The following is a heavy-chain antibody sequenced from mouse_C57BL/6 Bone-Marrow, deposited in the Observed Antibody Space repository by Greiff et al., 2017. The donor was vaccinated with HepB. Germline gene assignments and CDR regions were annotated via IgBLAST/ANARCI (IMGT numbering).Heavy chain of an antibody. CDR3: GRAYSKKYYAMDY. Sequence: EVKLVESGGGLVQPGGSLKLSCAASGFTFSDYGMAWVRQAPRKGPEWVAFISNLAYSNYYADTVTGRFTISRENAKNTLYLEMSSLRSEDTAMYYYGRAYSKKYYAMDYWGQGTSVTVSS. V-gene: IGHV5-15*01. J-gene: IGHJ4*01. D-gene: IGHD2-5*01. CDR2: ISNLAYSN. CDR1: GFTFSDYG.